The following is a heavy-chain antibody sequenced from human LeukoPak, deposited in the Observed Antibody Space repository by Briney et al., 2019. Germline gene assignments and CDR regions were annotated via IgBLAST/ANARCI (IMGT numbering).Heavy chain of an antibody. Sequence: SETLSPTCTVSGGSISSYYWSWIRQPPGKGLEWIGYIYYSGSTNYNPSLKSRVTISVDTSKNQFSLKLSSVTAADTAVYYCARDRSGSYNGDAFDIWGQGTMVTVSS. CDR1: GGSISSYY. V-gene: IGHV4-59*01. D-gene: IGHD1-26*01. CDR2: IYYSGST. CDR3: ARDRSGSYNGDAFDI. J-gene: IGHJ3*02.